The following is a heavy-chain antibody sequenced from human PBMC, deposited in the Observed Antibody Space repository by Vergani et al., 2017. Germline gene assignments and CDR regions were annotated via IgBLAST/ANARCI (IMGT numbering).Heavy chain of an antibody. CDR2: ISGSGGRT. CDR3: ANANPRNSGYDYLYYYHAMDV. V-gene: IGHV3-23*01. D-gene: IGHD5-12*01. CDR1: GFPFNHYA. J-gene: IGHJ6*02. Sequence: EVQLLESGGDLVQPGGSLRLSCAASGFPFNHYAMNWVRQAPGKGLEWVSGISGSGGRTYYAGSVKGRFTISKDSYKNTLYLQMNSLTAGDTAVYYCANANPRNSGYDYLYYYHAMDVWGQGTMVTVSS.